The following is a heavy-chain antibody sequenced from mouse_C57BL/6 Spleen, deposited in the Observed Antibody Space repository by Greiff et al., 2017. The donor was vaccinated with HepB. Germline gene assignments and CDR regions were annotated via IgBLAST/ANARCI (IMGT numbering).Heavy chain of an antibody. CDR2: ISSGGSYT. J-gene: IGHJ2*01. CDR1: GFTFSSYG. V-gene: IGHV5-6*01. CDR3: ARHESTTVVEGDYLDY. Sequence: EVQRVESGGDLVKPGGSLKLSCAASGFTFSSYGMSWVRQTPDKRLEWVATISSGGSYTYYPDSVKGRFTISRDNAKNTLYLQMSSLKSEDTAMYYCARHESTTVVEGDYLDYWGQGTTLTVSS. D-gene: IGHD1-1*01.